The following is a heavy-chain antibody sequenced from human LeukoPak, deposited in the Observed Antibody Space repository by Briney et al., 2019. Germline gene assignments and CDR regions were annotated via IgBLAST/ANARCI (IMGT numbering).Heavy chain of an antibody. V-gene: IGHV1-18*01. J-gene: IGHJ6*02. Sequence: ASVTVSCKASGYTFISYGIGWVRQAPGQGLEWMGWISTYNTNYAQKLQGRVTMTTDTSTTTAYMELRSLRSDDTAVYYCARDRGSGWSRDYYGMDVWGQGTTVTVSS. CDR3: ARDRGSGWSRDYYGMDV. D-gene: IGHD6-19*01. CDR2: ISTYNT. CDR1: GYTFISYG.